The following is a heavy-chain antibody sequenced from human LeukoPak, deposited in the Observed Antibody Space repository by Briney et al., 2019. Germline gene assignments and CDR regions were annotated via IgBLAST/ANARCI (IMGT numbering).Heavy chain of an antibody. CDR1: GYTFTGSGWY. V-gene: IGHV1-2*02. J-gene: IGHJ4*02. Sequence: ASVKVSCKASGYTFTGSGWYLYWLRQAPGQGLECVGWIHPNNGATLYAQKFQGRVAMTTDTSIGTAYMELSRLRPDDTAMYYCARDGPAQMVDFDYWGQGTLVTVSS. D-gene: IGHD3-10*01. CDR2: IHPNNGAT. CDR3: ARDGPAQMVDFDY.